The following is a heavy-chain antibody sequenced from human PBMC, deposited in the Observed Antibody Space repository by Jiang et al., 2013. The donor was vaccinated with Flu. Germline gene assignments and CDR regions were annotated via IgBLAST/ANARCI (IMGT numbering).Heavy chain of an antibody. CDR2: IYYSGST. Sequence: GSGLVKPSETLSLTCTVSGGSISSYYWSWIRQPPGKGLEWIGYIYYSGSTNYNPSLKSRVTISVDTSKNQFSLKLSSVTAADTAVYYCARDIAAAEGWFDPWGQGTLVTVSS. D-gene: IGHD6-13*01. CDR1: GGSISSYY. CDR3: ARDIAAAEGWFDP. V-gene: IGHV4-59*01. J-gene: IGHJ5*02.